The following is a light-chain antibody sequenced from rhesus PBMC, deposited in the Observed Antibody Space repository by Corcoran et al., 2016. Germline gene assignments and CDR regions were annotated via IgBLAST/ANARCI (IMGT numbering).Light chain of an antibody. CDR2: GAS. CDR1: QSVGSS. Sequence: EIVMTQSPATLSLSPGERATLSCRASQSVGSSLAWYQQKPGQAPRLLIYGASSRATGIPDRFSGSGSGTDFTLTSSSLEPEDVAVYYCLQLSNWPYSFGQGTKVEIK. V-gene: IGKV3-24*04. J-gene: IGKJ2*01. CDR3: LQLSNWPYS.